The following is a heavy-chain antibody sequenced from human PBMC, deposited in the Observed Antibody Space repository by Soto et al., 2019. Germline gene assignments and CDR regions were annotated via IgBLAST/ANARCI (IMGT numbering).Heavy chain of an antibody. D-gene: IGHD6-19*01. CDR1: GFTFCSYS. CDR3: AKDWYTGSSVSGGAFDI. Sequence: GGSLRLSCAASGFTFCSYSMSWVRPAPGEGLEWVSAISGSGGSTYYADSVKGRFTISRDNSKNTLYLQMNSLRAEDTAVYYCAKDWYTGSSVSGGAFDIWGQGTMVTVSS. V-gene: IGHV3-23*01. CDR2: ISGSGGST. J-gene: IGHJ3*02.